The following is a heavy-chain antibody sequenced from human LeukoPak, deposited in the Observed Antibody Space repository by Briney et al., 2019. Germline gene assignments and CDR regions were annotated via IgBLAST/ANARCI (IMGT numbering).Heavy chain of an antibody. CDR1: GFTFSSYW. CDR3: ARDRIYSYGSYYYYYGMDV. V-gene: IGHV3-7*04. J-gene: IGHJ6*02. Sequence: GGSLRLSCAASGFTFSSYWMSWVRQAPGKGLEWVANIKQDGSEKYYVDSVKGRFTISRDNAKNSLYLQMNSLRAEDTAVYYCARDRIYSYGSYYYYYGMDVWGQGTTVTVSS. D-gene: IGHD5-18*01. CDR2: IKQDGSEK.